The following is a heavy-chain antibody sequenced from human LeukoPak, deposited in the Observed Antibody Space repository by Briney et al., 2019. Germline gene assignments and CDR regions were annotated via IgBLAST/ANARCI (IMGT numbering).Heavy chain of an antibody. Sequence: KPSETLSLTCAVYGGSITGYYWSWIRQTPGRGLEWVGEIHYTGATSYNPSLKSRATISTDTSKNQFSLRLSSVTAADTAVYYCARGNILTGYCFDFWGQGALVTASS. V-gene: IGHV4-34*01. CDR2: IHYTGAT. D-gene: IGHD3-9*01. J-gene: IGHJ4*02. CDR1: GGSITGYY. CDR3: ARGNILTGYCFDF.